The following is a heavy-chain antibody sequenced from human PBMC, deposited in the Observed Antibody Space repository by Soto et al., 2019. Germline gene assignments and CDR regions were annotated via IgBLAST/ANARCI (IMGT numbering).Heavy chain of an antibody. V-gene: IGHV4-59*01. CDR1: GGSISSYY. CDR3: ARSGLVRGVMGYYYGMDV. D-gene: IGHD3-10*01. Sequence: SETLSLTCTVSGGSISSYYWSWIRQPPGKGLEWIGYIYYSGSTNYNPSLKSRVTISVDTSKNQFSLKLSSVTAADTAVYYCARSGLVRGVMGYYYGMDVWGQGTTVTVSS. CDR2: IYYSGST. J-gene: IGHJ6*02.